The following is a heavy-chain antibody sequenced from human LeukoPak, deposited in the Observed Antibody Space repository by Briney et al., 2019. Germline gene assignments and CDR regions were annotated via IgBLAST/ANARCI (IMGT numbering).Heavy chain of an antibody. CDR1: GGSISSGDYF. CDR3: TRAYWIGFHFDS. V-gene: IGHV4-30-4*01. CDR2: IYYSGTT. D-gene: IGHD3-3*01. J-gene: IGHJ4*02. Sequence: SETLSLTCSVSGGSISSGDYFWTWVRQPPGKGLEYIGYIYYSGTTYYNPSLKSRITMSVDMSANQFSLRLTSVSAADTAVYYCTRAYWIGFHFDSWGQGILVSVSS.